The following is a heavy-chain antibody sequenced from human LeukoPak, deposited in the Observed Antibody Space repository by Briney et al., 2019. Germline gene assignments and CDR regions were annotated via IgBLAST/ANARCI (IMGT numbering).Heavy chain of an antibody. V-gene: IGHV4-39*07. CDR1: GGSISSSSYY. J-gene: IGHJ6*02. CDR3: ARGLRNYDILAGYDYYGMDV. Sequence: SETLSLTCTVSGGSISSSSYYWGWIRQPPGKGLEWIGSIYYSGSTYYNPSLKSRVTISVDTSKNQFSLKLSSVTAADTAVYYCARGLRNYDILAGYDYYGMDVWGHGTTVTVSS. CDR2: IYYSGST. D-gene: IGHD3-9*01.